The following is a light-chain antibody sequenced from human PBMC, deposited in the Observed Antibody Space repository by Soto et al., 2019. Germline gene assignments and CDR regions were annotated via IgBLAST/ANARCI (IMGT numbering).Light chain of an antibody. Sequence: EIVMTQSPASLSVSPGERATLSCRASQSVSTNLAWYQQKVGQAPRLLIYGAFTRATGIPARFSGGGSGTEFTLTIDSLQSEDFAVYYCQQYNDWLELTFGGGTKVDI. CDR1: QSVSTN. CDR2: GAF. V-gene: IGKV3-15*01. J-gene: IGKJ4*01. CDR3: QQYNDWLELT.